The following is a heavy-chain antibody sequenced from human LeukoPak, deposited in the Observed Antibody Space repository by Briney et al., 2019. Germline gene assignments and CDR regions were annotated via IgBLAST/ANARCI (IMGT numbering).Heavy chain of an antibody. CDR1: GFTFSSYA. CDR3: AKVQRRGIAAAGLDY. V-gene: IGHV3-23*01. CDR2: ISGSGGST. Sequence: GGSLRLSCAASGFTFSSYAMSWVRQAPGKGLEWVSAISGSGGSTYYADSVKGRFTISRDNSKNTLYLQMNSLRAEDTAVYYCAKVQRRGIAAAGLDYWGQGTLVTVSS. D-gene: IGHD6-13*01. J-gene: IGHJ4*02.